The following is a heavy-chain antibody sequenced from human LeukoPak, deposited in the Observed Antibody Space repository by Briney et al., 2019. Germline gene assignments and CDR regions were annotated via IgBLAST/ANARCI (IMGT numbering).Heavy chain of an antibody. V-gene: IGHV5-51*01. CDR2: IYPGDSDT. D-gene: IGHD2-2*01. J-gene: IGHJ3*02. Sequence: GESLKISCKGSGYRFTSYWIGWVRQMSGKGLEWMGIIYPGDSDTRYSPSFQGQVTISADKSISTAYLQWNSLKASDTAMYYCARRPAAIEGAFDIWGQGTMVTVSS. CDR3: ARRPAAIEGAFDI. CDR1: GYRFTSYW.